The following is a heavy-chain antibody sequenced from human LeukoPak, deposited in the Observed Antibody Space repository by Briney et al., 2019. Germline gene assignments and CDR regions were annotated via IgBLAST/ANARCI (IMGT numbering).Heavy chain of an antibody. Sequence: SETLSLTCTVSGGSISSYYWSWIRQPPGKGLEWIGYIYYSGGTNYNPSLKSRVTISVDTSRNQFSLQLSSVTAADTALYYCATSRGLLWFEYWGQGTLVTVSS. V-gene: IGHV4-59*01. CDR3: ATSRGLLWFEY. J-gene: IGHJ5*01. CDR2: IYYSGGT. CDR1: GGSISSYY.